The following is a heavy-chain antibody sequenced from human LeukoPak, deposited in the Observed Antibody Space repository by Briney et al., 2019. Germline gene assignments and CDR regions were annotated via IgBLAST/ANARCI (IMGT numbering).Heavy chain of an antibody. CDR3: AKDLSAFDH. CDR2: ITASGGST. Sequence: PGGSLRLSCAASGFTFSSYAMSWVRQAPGKGLEWVSAITASGGSTYYADSVKGRFTISRDNSKNTLYLQMNSPRAEDTAVYYCAKDLSAFDHWGQGTLVTVSS. V-gene: IGHV3-23*01. J-gene: IGHJ4*02. CDR1: GFTFSSYA.